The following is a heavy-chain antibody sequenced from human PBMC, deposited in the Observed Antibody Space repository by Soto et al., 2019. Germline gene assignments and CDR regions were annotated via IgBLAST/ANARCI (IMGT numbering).Heavy chain of an antibody. D-gene: IGHD3-9*01. Sequence: RGESLKISCKGSGYSFTSYWISWVRQMPGKGLEWMGRIDPSDSYTNYSPSFQGHVTISADKSISTAYLQWSSLKASDTAMYYCARQRDYDILTGSPNWFDPWGQGTLVTVSS. V-gene: IGHV5-10-1*01. CDR2: IDPSDSYT. CDR1: GYSFTSYW. CDR3: ARQRDYDILTGSPNWFDP. J-gene: IGHJ5*02.